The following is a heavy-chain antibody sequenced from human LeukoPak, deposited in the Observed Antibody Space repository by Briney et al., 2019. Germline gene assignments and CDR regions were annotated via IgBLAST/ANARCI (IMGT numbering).Heavy chain of an antibody. CDR3: ASRSPITGTTDY. J-gene: IGHJ4*02. Sequence: SETLSLTCAVYGGSFSGYYWSWIRQPPGKGLEWIGEINHSGSTNYNPSLKSRDTISVDTSKNQFSLKLSSVTAADTAVYYCASRSPITGTTDYWGQGTLVTVSS. V-gene: IGHV4-34*01. CDR1: GGSFSGYY. D-gene: IGHD1-20*01. CDR2: INHSGST.